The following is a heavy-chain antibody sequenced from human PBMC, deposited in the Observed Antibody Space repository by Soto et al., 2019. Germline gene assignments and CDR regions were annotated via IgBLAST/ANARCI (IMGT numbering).Heavy chain of an antibody. CDR1: GFTFSSYA. Sequence: GGSLRLSCAASGFTFSSYAMHWVRRAPGKGLEWVAVISYDGSNKYYADSVKGRFTISRDNSKNTRYLQMNSLRAEDTAVYYCAIDQQQKLPIVVVIAYYFDYWGQGTLVTVSS. J-gene: IGHJ4*02. D-gene: IGHD3-22*01. CDR3: AIDQQQKLPIVVVIAYYFDY. CDR2: ISYDGSNK. V-gene: IGHV3-30-3*01.